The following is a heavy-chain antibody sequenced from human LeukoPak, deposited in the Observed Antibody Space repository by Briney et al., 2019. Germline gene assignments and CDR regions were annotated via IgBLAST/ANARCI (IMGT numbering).Heavy chain of an antibody. CDR2: LTASGETT. V-gene: IGHV3-23*01. Sequence: GGSLRLSCAASGFTFNSYAMSWVRQAPGKGLEWVSALTASGETTYYADSVKGRFTISRDNSKNTLFLQMNSLRAEDTAVYYCAANGESTDWHWNYWGQGTLVTVSS. D-gene: IGHD3-9*01. J-gene: IGHJ4*02. CDR3: AANGESTDWHWNY. CDR1: GFTFNSYA.